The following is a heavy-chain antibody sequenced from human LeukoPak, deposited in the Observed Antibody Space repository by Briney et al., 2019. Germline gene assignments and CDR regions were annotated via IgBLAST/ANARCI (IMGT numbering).Heavy chain of an antibody. CDR1: GFTFTNYG. V-gene: IGHV1-18*01. Sequence: ASVKVSCKGSGFTFTNYGTSWVRQAPGQGLEWMAWISVDNGNTNYIQKLQGRLTLTTDTSTSTAYMELRNLRSDDTAVYYCPRDSWAPAYDIDCWGQGTLVTVSS. J-gene: IGHJ4*02. CDR3: PRDSWAPAYDIDC. D-gene: IGHD3-9*01. CDR2: ISVDNGNT.